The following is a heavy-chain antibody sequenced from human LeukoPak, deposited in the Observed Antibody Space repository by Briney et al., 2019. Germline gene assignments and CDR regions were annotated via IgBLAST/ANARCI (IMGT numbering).Heavy chain of an antibody. Sequence: ASVKVSCTASGYTFTGYYLHWVRQAPGQGLEWMGWINPNSGGTNYAQKFQGRVTMTRDTSISTAYMELSSLRSDDTAVYYCGRVGRSWDNTAFDYWGQGTLVTVSS. CDR2: INPNSGGT. V-gene: IGHV1-2*02. CDR3: GRVGRSWDNTAFDY. CDR1: GYTFTGYY. J-gene: IGHJ4*02. D-gene: IGHD6-13*01.